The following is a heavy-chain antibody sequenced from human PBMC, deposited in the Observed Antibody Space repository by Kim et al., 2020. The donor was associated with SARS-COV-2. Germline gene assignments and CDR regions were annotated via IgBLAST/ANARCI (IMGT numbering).Heavy chain of an antibody. J-gene: IGHJ4*02. CDR3: LKGGRGWIRDY. CDR2: TDGSDGTT. Sequence: GGTLRLSCTTSGFTFFGHALSWVRQAPGKGLEWVLSTDGSDGTTYYVDPVKGWFSISRADFRNKLYLQMRALRADDTAPYYCLKGGRGWIRDYWGQG. CDR1: GFTFFGHA. V-gene: IGHV3-23*01. D-gene: IGHD3-10*01.